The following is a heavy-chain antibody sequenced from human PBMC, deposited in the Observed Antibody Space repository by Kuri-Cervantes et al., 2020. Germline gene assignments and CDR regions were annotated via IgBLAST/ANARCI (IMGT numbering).Heavy chain of an antibody. J-gene: IGHJ3*02. D-gene: IGHD3-22*01. Sequence: ASVKVSCKASGYTFTSYGISWVRQAPGQGHEWMGWISAYNGNTNYAQKLEGRVTITTDTSTSTDYMELRSLGSDDTAVYYCSMELGEDSSVNYWNAFDIWGQGTMVTVSS. V-gene: IGHV1-18*01. CDR2: ISAYNGNT. CDR3: SMELGEDSSVNYWNAFDI. CDR1: GYTFTSYG.